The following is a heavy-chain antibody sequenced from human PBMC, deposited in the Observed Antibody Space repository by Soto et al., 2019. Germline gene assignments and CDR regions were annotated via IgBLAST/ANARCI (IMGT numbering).Heavy chain of an antibody. CDR3: ARESGENWTYEDH. J-gene: IGHJ4*02. D-gene: IGHD1-7*01. Sequence: SETLSLTCTVSGAYVSDFSWSWIRQPAGKGLEWIGRITVNGTTQYTPSFRSRVTMSMDTSRNQFSLNLQSATAADTALYYCARESGENWTYEDHWGQGTLVTVSS. CDR2: ITVNGTT. CDR1: GAYVSDFS. V-gene: IGHV4-4*07.